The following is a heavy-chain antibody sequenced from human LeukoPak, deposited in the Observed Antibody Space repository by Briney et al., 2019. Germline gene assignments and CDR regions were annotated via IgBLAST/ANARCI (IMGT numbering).Heavy chain of an antibody. D-gene: IGHD5-24*01. CDR2: IYASGTT. CDR3: AREERWLQSLAY. V-gene: IGHV4-61*02. CDR1: GGSISSGSYY. Sequence: PSQTLALTCTVSGGSISSGSYYWSWLRQPAGGGLEWIGRIYASGTTNYNPSLKSRVTMSVETSKDQFSLKLSSVTAADTAMYYCAREERWLQSLAYWGQGTLVTVSS. J-gene: IGHJ4*02.